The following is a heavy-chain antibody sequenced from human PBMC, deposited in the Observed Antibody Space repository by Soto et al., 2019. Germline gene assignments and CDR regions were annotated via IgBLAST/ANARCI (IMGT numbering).Heavy chain of an antibody. CDR3: ARDIVVLVGATEVSDF. CDR1: GFTFSSYW. V-gene: IGHV3-7*01. J-gene: IGHJ4*02. D-gene: IGHD2-15*01. CDR2: IKGDGIEI. Sequence: GGSLRLSCAASGFTFSSYWMSWARQAPGKGLQWVANIKGDGIEIHYLDFVKGRFTVSRDNAQNSLYLQMNSLRDEDTAVYYCARDIVVLVGATEVSDFWGQGTQVTVSS.